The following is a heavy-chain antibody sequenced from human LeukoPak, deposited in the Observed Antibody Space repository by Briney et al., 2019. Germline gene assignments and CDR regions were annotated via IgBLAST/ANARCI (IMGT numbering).Heavy chain of an antibody. J-gene: IGHJ6*03. CDR2: IYTSGST. V-gene: IGHV4-4*07. CDR1: GASISSDY. CDR3: ARAGYCTNGVCYSYYYYYMDV. D-gene: IGHD2-8*01. Sequence: SETLSLTCTVSGASISSDYWSWVRQPARKGLEWIGRIYTSGSTNYNPSLKSRVTMSVDTSKNQFSLKLSSVTAADTAVYYCARAGYCTNGVCYSYYYYYMDVWGKGTTVTVSS.